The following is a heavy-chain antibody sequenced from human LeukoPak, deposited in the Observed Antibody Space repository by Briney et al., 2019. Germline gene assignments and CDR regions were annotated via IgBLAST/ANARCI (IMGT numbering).Heavy chain of an antibody. V-gene: IGHV1-46*01. CDR3: ARTLYYYDSSGYYPHFDY. J-gene: IGHJ4*02. Sequence: ASVKVSCKASGYIFTSYFMHWVRQAPGQGLEWMGLINPSGGSTRYAQKFQGRVTMTRDMSTSTVYMELSSLRSEDTAVYYCARTLYYYDSSGYYPHFDYWGQGTLVTVSS. CDR2: INPSGGST. D-gene: IGHD3-22*01. CDR1: GYIFTSYF.